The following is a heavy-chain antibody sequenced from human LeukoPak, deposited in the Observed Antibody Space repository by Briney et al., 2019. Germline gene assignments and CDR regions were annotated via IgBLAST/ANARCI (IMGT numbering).Heavy chain of an antibody. Sequence: PSETLSLTCTVSGASMSSYYWTWIRQPPGKGLEWIGYIYYSGSTNYNPSLQSRVTISVDTSKNQFSLKLSSVTAADTAVYYCARGRAAMDTGGDYWGQGTLVTVSS. V-gene: IGHV4-59*01. D-gene: IGHD5-18*01. CDR1: GASMSSYY. J-gene: IGHJ4*02. CDR2: IYYSGST. CDR3: ARGRAAMDTGGDY.